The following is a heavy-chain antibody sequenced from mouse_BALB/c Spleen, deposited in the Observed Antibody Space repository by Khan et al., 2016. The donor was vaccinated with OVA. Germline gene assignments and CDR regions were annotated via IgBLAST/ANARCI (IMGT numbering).Heavy chain of an antibody. Sequence: VQLQESGAELVKPGASVKLSCKTSGYTFTSYWIQWVKQRPGQGLGWLGQIFPGTGTTYHNENFKGKATLNVDTSPNTASMQFSSLTSDDSAVYFCARGYFGNYEFAYWGQGTLVTVSP. CDR3: ARGYFGNYEFAY. D-gene: IGHD2-1*01. CDR1: GYTFTSYW. CDR2: IFPGTGTT. V-gene: IGHV1S132*01. J-gene: IGHJ3*01.